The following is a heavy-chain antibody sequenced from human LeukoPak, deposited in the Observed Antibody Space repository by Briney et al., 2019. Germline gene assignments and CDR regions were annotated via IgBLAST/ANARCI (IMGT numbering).Heavy chain of an antibody. CDR1: GGSISSGGYF. CDR2: IYYSGST. CDR3: ARAAPYFYDSSGYPQLHFDY. V-gene: IGHV4-31*03. D-gene: IGHD3-22*01. Sequence: SETLSLTCTVSGGSISSGGYFWSWIRQHPGKGLEWIGYIYYSGSTYYNPSLKSRVTISVDTSKNQFSLKLSSVTAADTAVYYCARAAPYFYDSSGYPQLHFDYWGQGTLVTVSS. J-gene: IGHJ4*02.